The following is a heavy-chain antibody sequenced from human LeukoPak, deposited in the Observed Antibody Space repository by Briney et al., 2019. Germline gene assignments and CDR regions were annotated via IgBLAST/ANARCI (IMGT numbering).Heavy chain of an antibody. CDR1: GYTFTVYY. Sequence: ASVTVSCTASGYTFTVYYMHWVRQAPGQRLEWMGWINAGNGNTKYSQRFQGRVTITRDTSASTAYMELSSLRSEDTAVYYCARLFPLIAARTKTNWFDPWGQGTLVTVSS. CDR2: INAGNGNT. CDR3: ARLFPLIAARTKTNWFDP. D-gene: IGHD6-13*01. J-gene: IGHJ5*02. V-gene: IGHV1-3*01.